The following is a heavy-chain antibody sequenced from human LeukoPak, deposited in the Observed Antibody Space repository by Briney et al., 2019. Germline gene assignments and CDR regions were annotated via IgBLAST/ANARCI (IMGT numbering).Heavy chain of an antibody. CDR3: ANAPYYYAPPGG. Sequence: GGSLRLSCAASGFSFSINAMTWVRQAPGKGLGWVSAISGSGDNTFYADSVKGRFTISRDNSQNTLYLQMNSLTAEDTAVYYCANAPYYYAPPGGWGQGTLVTVSS. CDR2: ISGSGDNT. CDR1: GFSFSINA. V-gene: IGHV3-23*01. J-gene: IGHJ4*02. D-gene: IGHD3-10*01.